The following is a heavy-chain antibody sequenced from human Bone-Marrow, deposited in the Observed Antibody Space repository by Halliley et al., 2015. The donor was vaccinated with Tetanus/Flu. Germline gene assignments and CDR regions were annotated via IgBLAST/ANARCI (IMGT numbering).Heavy chain of an antibody. CDR2: PNSGAT. D-gene: IGHD1-26*01. CDR3: ARDNAHQPILRLAYGLDV. J-gene: IGHJ6*04. V-gene: IGHV1-2*04. Sequence: PNSGATNYAQNFQGWVTMTRDTSISTAYMELSRLKSADTAVYYCARDNAHQPILRLAYGLDVWGEGTTVTVSS.